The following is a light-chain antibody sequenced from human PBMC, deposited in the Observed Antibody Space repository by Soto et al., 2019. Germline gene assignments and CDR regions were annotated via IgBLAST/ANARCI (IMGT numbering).Light chain of an antibody. V-gene: IGLV2-14*01. CDR1: SSGVGGYNY. J-gene: IGLJ1*01. CDR3: SSYTSSSTLYV. Sequence: SVLTQPASLSGAPGQSITISCPGTSSGVGGYNYVSWYQQHPGKAPKLMIYDVSNRPSGVSNRFSGSKSGNTASLTISGLQAEDEADYYCSSYTSSSTLYVFGTGTKVTVL. CDR2: DVS.